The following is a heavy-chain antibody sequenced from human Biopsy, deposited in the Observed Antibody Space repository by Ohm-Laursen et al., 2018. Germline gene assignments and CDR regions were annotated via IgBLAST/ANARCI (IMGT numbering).Heavy chain of an antibody. CDR3: ARAPPLIRGVVESWFDP. V-gene: IGHV4-4*07. D-gene: IGHD3-10*01. J-gene: IGHJ5*02. CDR1: GGYISHYY. CDR2: IYITGET. Sequence: SETLSLTCTVSGGYISHYYWTWIRQPAGQGLEWIGRIYITGETDYNPSLKSRVTMSVDSSKKQFSLKLKSMTAADTAIYYCARAPPLIRGVVESWFDPWGQGILVTVSS.